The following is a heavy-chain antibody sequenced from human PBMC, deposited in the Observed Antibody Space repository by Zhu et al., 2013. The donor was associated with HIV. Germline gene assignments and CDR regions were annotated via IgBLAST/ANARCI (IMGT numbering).Heavy chain of an antibody. V-gene: IGHV4-4*02. J-gene: IGHJ5*02. Sequence: QVQLQESGPGLVKPSGTLSLTCAVSGASISSSNWWSWVRQPPGKGLEWIGEIYHSGSTNYNPSLKSRVTISVDKSKNQFSLKLSSVTAADTAVYYCARAPRYSSSWYLGWFDPWGQGTLVTVSS. CDR1: GASISSSNW. CDR3: ARAPRYSSSWYLGWFDP. D-gene: IGHD6-13*01. CDR2: IYHSGST.